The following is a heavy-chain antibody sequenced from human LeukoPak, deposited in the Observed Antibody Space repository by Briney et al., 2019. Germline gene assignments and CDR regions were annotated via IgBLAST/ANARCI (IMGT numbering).Heavy chain of an antibody. V-gene: IGHV4-34*01. Sequence: PSETLSLTCAVHGGSFSGYYWSWIRQPPGKGLEWIGEINHSGSTNYNPSLKSRVTISVDTSKNQFSLKLSSVTAADTAVYYCASSYGSGPLDYWGQGTLVTVSS. CDR1: GGSFSGYY. J-gene: IGHJ4*02. CDR2: INHSGST. CDR3: ASSYGSGPLDY. D-gene: IGHD3-10*01.